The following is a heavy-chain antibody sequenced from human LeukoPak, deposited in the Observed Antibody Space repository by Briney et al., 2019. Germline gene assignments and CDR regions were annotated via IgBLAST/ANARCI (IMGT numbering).Heavy chain of an antibody. Sequence: GRSLRLSCVASGFTFDDYWMNWVRQAPGKGLEWVANIKQDGSEQYYVDSVKGRFTISRDNAKNSLYLQMNSLRAEDTAVYYCVRAGGAYSFNPWGQGTLVTVSS. CDR3: VRAGGAYSFNP. D-gene: IGHD5-18*01. V-gene: IGHV3-7*01. CDR2: IKQDGSEQ. J-gene: IGHJ5*02. CDR1: GFTFDDYW.